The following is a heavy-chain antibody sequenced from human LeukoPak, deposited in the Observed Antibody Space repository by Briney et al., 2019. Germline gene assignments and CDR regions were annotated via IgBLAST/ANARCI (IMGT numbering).Heavy chain of an antibody. J-gene: IGHJ4*02. V-gene: IGHV4-4*07. CDR3: ARDRYYDYVWGSYRSEQHFDY. CDR1: GGSISSYY. Sequence: PSETLSLTCTVSGGSISSYYWSWIRQPAGKGLEWIGRIYTSGSTNYNPSLKSRVTMSVGTSKNQFSLKLSSVTAADTAVYYCARDRYYDYVWGSYRSEQHFDYWGQGTLVTVSS. CDR2: IYTSGST. D-gene: IGHD3-16*02.